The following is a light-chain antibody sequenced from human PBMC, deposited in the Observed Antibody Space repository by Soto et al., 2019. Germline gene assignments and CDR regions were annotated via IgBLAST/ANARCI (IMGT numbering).Light chain of an antibody. J-gene: IGKJ5*01. CDR1: QSIPIW. V-gene: IGKV1-5*01. CDR3: QQVRCFPIT. Sequence: DIQMTQSPSTLSASAGARVTITCRASQSIPIWLAWYQQKPGKAPKLLIYAESTWESGVPSRFSGSGSGTEFTLTSRRLQPDDFATYDCQQVRCFPITLGQVTRLEI. CDR2: AES.